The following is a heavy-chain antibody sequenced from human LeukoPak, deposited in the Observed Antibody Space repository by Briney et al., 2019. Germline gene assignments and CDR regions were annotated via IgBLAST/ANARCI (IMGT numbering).Heavy chain of an antibody. CDR2: IIPILGIA. CDR1: GGTFSSYA. V-gene: IGHV1-69*04. CDR3: ATDPPTTGYGMDV. D-gene: IGHD4-11*01. Sequence: SVTVSFKASGGTFSSYAISWVRQAPGQGLEWMGRIIPILGIANYAQKFQGRVTITADKSTSTAYMELSSLRSEDTAVYYCATDPPTTGYGMDVWGQGTTVTVSS. J-gene: IGHJ6*02.